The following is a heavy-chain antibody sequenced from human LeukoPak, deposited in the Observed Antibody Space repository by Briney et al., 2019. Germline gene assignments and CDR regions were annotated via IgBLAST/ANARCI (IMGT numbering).Heavy chain of an antibody. CDR2: IYNSGST. J-gene: IGHJ4*02. V-gene: IGHV4-38-2*01. CDR3: ARNSSGNYLYY. Sequence: SETLSLTCAVSGYSISNTYYWGWIRQPPGKELEWIGSIYNSGSTHYNPSLKSRVTISVDTSKNQFSLKLTSVTAADTAVYYCARNSSGNYLYYWGQGNLVTVSS. D-gene: IGHD1-26*01. CDR1: GYSISNTYY.